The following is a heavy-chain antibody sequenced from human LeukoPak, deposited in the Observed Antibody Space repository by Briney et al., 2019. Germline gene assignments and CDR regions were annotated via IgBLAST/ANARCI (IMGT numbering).Heavy chain of an antibody. J-gene: IGHJ1*01. CDR3: ARHVKAAAGPEGYFQH. V-gene: IGHV4-59*08. Sequence: SETLSLTCTVSGGSISSYYWSWIRQPPGKGLEWIGYIYYSGSTNYNPSLKSRVTISVDTSKNQFSLKLSSVTAADTAVYYCARHVKAAAGPEGYFQHWGQGTLVTVSS. D-gene: IGHD6-13*01. CDR2: IYYSGST. CDR1: GGSISSYY.